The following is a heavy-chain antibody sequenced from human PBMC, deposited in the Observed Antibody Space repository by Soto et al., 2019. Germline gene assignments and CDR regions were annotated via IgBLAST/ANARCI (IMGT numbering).Heavy chain of an antibody. CDR3: ARVRDGQSPYFYIDY. CDR2: IYYSGST. D-gene: IGHD1-26*01. J-gene: IGHJ4*02. Sequence: SETLSLTCTVSGGSISTYYWSWIRQPPGKELEWIGYIYYSGSTSYDPSLKGRVIISVDTSKNQFSLMLASMTPADTAVYYCARVRDGQSPYFYIDYWGQGTLVT. V-gene: IGHV4-59*01. CDR1: GGSISTYY.